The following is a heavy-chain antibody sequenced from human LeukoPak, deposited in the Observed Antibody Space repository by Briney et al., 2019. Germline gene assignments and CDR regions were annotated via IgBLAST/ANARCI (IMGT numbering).Heavy chain of an antibody. Sequence: GGSLRLSCAASGFAVISNHMSWVRQAPGKGMEWVSVIYSGGSTYYADSVKGRFTISRDNSKNTLYLQMNTLRAEDTAVYYCAKYYSGSSPHNWGQGTLVSVSS. D-gene: IGHD3-10*01. CDR3: AKYYSGSSPHN. CDR1: GFAVISNH. CDR2: IYSGGST. V-gene: IGHV3-53*01. J-gene: IGHJ4*02.